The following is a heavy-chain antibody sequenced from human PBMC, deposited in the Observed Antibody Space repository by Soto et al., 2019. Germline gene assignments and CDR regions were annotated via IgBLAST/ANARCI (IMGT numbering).Heavy chain of an antibody. J-gene: IGHJ4*02. V-gene: IGHV4-34*01. CDR1: GGSFSGYY. D-gene: IGHD2-8*02. CDR3: ARDKITGLFDY. Sequence: SETLSLTCAVYGGSFSGYYWTWIRQPPGTGLEWTGEINHSGSTNYNPSLKSRVTISVDTSKNQFSLKLTSVTAADTAVYYCARDKITGLFDYWGQGTPVTVSS. CDR2: INHSGST.